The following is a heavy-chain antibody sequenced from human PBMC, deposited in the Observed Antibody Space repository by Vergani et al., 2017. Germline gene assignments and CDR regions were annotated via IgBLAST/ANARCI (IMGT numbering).Heavy chain of an antibody. CDR3: ARVLGGYHTVREYYYYYGMDV. D-gene: IGHD3-22*01. CDR2: IYYSGST. Sequence: QVQLQESGPGLVKPSETLSLTCTVSGGSISSYYWSWIRQPPGKGLEWIGSIYYSGSTYYNPSLKSRVTISVDTSKNQFSLKLSSVTAADTAVYYCARVLGGYHTVREYYYYYGMDVWGQGTTVTVSS. CDR1: GGSISSYY. V-gene: IGHV4-59*05. J-gene: IGHJ6*02.